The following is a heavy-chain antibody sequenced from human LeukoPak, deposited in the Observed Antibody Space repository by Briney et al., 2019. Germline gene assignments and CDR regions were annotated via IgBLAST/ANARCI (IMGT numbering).Heavy chain of an antibody. V-gene: IGHV1-8*01. J-gene: IGHJ4*02. CDR1: GYTFTSYD. D-gene: IGHD5-18*01. CDR2: MNPNSGNT. Sequence: ASVKVFCKASGYTFTSYDINWVRQATGQGLEWMGWMNPNSGNTGYAQKFQGRVTMTRNTSISTAYMELSSLRSEDTAVYYCARLARGYSYGYGGIFDYWGQGTLVTVSS. CDR3: ARLARGYSYGYGGIFDY.